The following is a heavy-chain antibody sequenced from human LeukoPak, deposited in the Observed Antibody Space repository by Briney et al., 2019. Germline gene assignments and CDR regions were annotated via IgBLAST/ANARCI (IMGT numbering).Heavy chain of an antibody. Sequence: GESLKISCEASGYTFTKHWIGWVRQMPGKGLEWMGLIYPGDSDTRYNPSFQGQVTVSVDKSITTAYLQWSSLKASDTAVYYCVRGWRGSLYDPPDFWGQGTLVTVSS. CDR1: GYTFTKHW. CDR2: IYPGDSDT. J-gene: IGHJ4*02. CDR3: VRGWRGSLYDPPDF. D-gene: IGHD3-16*01. V-gene: IGHV5-51*01.